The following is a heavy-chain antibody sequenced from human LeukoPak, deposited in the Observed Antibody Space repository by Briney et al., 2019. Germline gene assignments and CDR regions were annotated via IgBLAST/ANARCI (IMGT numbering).Heavy chain of an antibody. CDR1: GYTFTDYY. V-gene: IGHV1-2*02. J-gene: IGHJ6*03. D-gene: IGHD1-7*01. CDR2: VNPNSGAT. Sequence: GASVKVSCKASGYTFTDYYIHWVRQAPGQGLQWMGWVNPNSGATRHLQTFEGRVKMTTDTSIGTAYMELSSLRPDDTAVYYCARLELRRNYYYSYYMDVWGEGTTVAVFS. CDR3: ARLELRRNYYYSYYMDV.